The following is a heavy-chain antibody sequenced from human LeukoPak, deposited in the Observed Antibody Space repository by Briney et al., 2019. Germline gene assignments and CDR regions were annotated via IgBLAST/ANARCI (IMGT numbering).Heavy chain of an antibody. J-gene: IGHJ4*02. D-gene: IGHD5-12*01. CDR3: AREGGYDSAPDY. CDR2: ISYDGSNK. CDR1: GFTFSSYA. Sequence: PGRSLRLSCAASGFTFSSYAMHWARQAPGKGLEWVAVISYDGSNKYYADSVKGRFTISRDNSKNTLYLQMNSPRAEDTAVYYCAREGGYDSAPDYWGQGTLVTVSS. V-gene: IGHV3-30*04.